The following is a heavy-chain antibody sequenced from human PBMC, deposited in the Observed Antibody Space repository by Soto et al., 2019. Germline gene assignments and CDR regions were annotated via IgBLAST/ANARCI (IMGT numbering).Heavy chain of an antibody. V-gene: IGHV3-15*01. D-gene: IGHD6-6*01. CDR1: GFTFRNAW. J-gene: IGHJ4*02. CDR3: TTDYDCSSANCPCSGQYSSSSDY. CDR2: IKNKIDGATT. Sequence: EVQLVESGGGLVEPGGSLRLSCAASGFTFRNAWMTWVRQAPGKGLEWVGRIKNKIDGATTDYAAPVKGRFTISRDDSKNTVYLQMDSLNTEDTAVYYCTTDYDCSSANCPCSGQYSSSSDYWGQGALVTVSS.